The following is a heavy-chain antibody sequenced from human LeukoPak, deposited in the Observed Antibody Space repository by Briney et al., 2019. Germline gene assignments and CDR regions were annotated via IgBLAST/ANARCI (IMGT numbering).Heavy chain of an antibody. CDR2: IYYSGST. CDR3: ARVFFRDWPGRPAFDY. CDR1: GGSISSSSYY. D-gene: IGHD3-3*01. V-gene: IGHV4-39*07. J-gene: IGHJ4*02. Sequence: ASETLSLTCTVSGGSISSSSYYWGWIRQPPGKGLEWIGSIYYSGSTYYNPSLKGRVTISVDTSKNQFSLKLSSVTAADTAVYYCARVFFRDWPGRPAFDYWGQGTLVTVSS.